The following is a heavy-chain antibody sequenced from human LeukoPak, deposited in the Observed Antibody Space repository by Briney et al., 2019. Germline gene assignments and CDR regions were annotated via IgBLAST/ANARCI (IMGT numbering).Heavy chain of an antibody. CDR1: GGSFSSYY. CDR2: ISYRGST. V-gene: IGHV4-59*01. Sequence: PSETLSLTCTVFGGSFSSYYWIWIRQPPGKGLEWIGYISYRGSTNYNPSLKSRVTMSVDTSKNQISLRLSSVTAADTAVYYCTRDGGVAVTPLDFDYWGQGTLVTVSS. CDR3: TRDGGVAVTPLDFDY. D-gene: IGHD6-19*01. J-gene: IGHJ4*02.